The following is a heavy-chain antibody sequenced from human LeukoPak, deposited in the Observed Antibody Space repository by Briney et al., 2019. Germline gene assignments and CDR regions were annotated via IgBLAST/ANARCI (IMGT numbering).Heavy chain of an antibody. J-gene: IGHJ4*02. D-gene: IGHD3-9*01. CDR2: IYYSGST. V-gene: IGHV4-59*08. CDR3: ARLSVVQYDILTGLFDY. Sequence: SETLSLTCTVSGGSISSYYWSWIRQPPGKGLEWIGYIYYSGSTNYNPSLKSRVTISVDTSKNQFSLKLSSVTAADTAVYYCARLSVVQYDILTGLFDYWGQGTLVTVSS. CDR1: GGSISSYY.